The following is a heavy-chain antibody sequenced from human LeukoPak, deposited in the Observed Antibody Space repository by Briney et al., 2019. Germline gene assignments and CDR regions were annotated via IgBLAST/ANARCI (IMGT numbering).Heavy chain of an antibody. Sequence: ASVKVSCKASGYTFTSYGISWVRQAPGQGLEWMRWISTYNGNTNYAQKLQDRVTMTTDTSTSTAYMELRSLRSDDTAVYYCARPRDYYDSSGAFDIWGQGTMVTVSS. CDR1: GYTFTSYG. CDR2: ISTYNGNT. J-gene: IGHJ3*02. CDR3: ARPRDYYDSSGAFDI. D-gene: IGHD3-22*01. V-gene: IGHV1-18*01.